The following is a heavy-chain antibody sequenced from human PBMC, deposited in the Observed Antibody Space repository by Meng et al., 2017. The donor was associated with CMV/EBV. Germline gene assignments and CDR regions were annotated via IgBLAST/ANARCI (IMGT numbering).Heavy chain of an antibody. Sequence: GESLKISCAASGLTFSSYVMHWVRQAPGKGLEYVSAISSNGGSTYYADSVKGRFTISRDNSKNTLYLQMGSLRAEDMAVYYCASGLYSSPAYYYYGMDVWGQGTTVTVSS. D-gene: IGHD6-13*01. CDR2: ISSNGGST. V-gene: IGHV3-64*02. CDR3: ASGLYSSPAYYYYGMDV. CDR1: GLTFSSYV. J-gene: IGHJ6*02.